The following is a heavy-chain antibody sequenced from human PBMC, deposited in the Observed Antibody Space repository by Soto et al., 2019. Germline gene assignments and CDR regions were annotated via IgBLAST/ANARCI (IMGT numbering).Heavy chain of an antibody. Sequence: GASVKVSCKASGYTFTSYGISWVRQAPGQGLEWMGWISAYNGNTNYAQKLQGRVTMTTDTSTSTAYMELRSLRSDDTAVYYCAREGSPWGSGYRPPTDYGMDVWGQGTTVTVSS. J-gene: IGHJ6*02. CDR2: ISAYNGNT. CDR1: GYTFTSYG. CDR3: AREGSPWGSGYRPPTDYGMDV. D-gene: IGHD3-22*01. V-gene: IGHV1-18*04.